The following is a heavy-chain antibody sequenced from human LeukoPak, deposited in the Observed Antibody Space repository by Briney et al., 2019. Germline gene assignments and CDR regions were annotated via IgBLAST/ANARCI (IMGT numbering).Heavy chain of an antibody. CDR1: GFTFSSYA. J-gene: IGHJ4*02. CDR2: ISYDGSNK. CDR3: ARGAWTAYYLDY. V-gene: IGHV3-30-3*01. D-gene: IGHD3/OR15-3a*01. Sequence: GGSLRLSCAASGFTFSSYAMHWVRQAPGKGLEWVAVISYDGSNKYYADSVKGRFTISRDNAKNTVYLQMNSLRAEDTAVYYCARGAWTAYYLDYWGQGTLVTVSS.